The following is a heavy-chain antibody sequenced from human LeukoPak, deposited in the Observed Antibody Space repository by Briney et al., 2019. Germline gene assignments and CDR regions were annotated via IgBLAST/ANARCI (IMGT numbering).Heavy chain of an antibody. J-gene: IGHJ4*02. V-gene: IGHV3-23*01. Sequence: PGGSLRLSCAVSGFTVSGDYMSWVRQAPGKGLEWVSGISGSGGATYYADSVKGRFTVSRDDPHNTLYLQMNSVRAEDTAVYFCARGGVDHYGSGTYYLMYYFDHWGQGALVTVSS. D-gene: IGHD3-10*01. CDR2: ISGSGGAT. CDR1: GFTVSGDY. CDR3: ARGGVDHYGSGTYYLMYYFDH.